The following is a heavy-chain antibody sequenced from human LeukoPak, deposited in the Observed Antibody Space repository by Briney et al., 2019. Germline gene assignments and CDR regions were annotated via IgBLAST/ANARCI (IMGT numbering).Heavy chain of an antibody. D-gene: IGHD4-17*01. CDR2: IKQDGSEE. V-gene: IGHV3-7*05. CDR3: ARCTTGNTHYPIDY. J-gene: IGHJ4*02. CDR1: GFIFSSYW. Sequence: PGGSLRLSCAASGFIFSSYWMSWVRQAPGKGLEWVANIKQDGSEEYYVDSVKGRFTISRDNSKNTLYLQMNSLRAEDTAVYYCARCTTGNTHYPIDYWGQGTLVTVSS.